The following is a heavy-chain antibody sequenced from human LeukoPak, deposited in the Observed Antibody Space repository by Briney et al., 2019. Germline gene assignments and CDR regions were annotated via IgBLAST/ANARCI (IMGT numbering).Heavy chain of an antibody. D-gene: IGHD1-26*01. CDR1: GFTFSSYW. Sequence: GGSLRLSCAASGFTFSSYWMSWVRQAPGKGLEWVANIKQDGSEKYYVDSVEGRFTISRDNAKSSLYLQMNSLRDEDTAVYYCARDPYSGSYGDCYYYYMDVWGKGTTVTISS. CDR3: ARDPYSGSYGDCYYYYMDV. V-gene: IGHV3-7*01. CDR2: IKQDGSEK. J-gene: IGHJ6*03.